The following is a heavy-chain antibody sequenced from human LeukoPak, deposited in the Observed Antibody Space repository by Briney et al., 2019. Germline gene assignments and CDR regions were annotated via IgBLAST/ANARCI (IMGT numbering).Heavy chain of an antibody. D-gene: IGHD1-14*01. CDR2: IKSRTAGGTT. Sequence: GSLRLSCAASGFTFSSAWMSWVRQAPGKGLEWVGRIKSRTAGGTTDYAAPVKGRFIISRDDSKNTLILQMNSLKTEDTAVYFCTTDRGITDLPLFGYWGQGTLVTVSS. CDR3: TTDRGITDLPLFGY. CDR1: GFTFSSAW. V-gene: IGHV3-15*01. J-gene: IGHJ4*02.